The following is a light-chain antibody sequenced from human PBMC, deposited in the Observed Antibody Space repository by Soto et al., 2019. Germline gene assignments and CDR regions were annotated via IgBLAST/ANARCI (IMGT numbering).Light chain of an antibody. Sequence: EMVLTQSPDTLSLSPGERATLSCRPSQSVSGSDVAWYQQIRGQAPRLLIYDASTRASGIPDRYSGSGSGTDFTLTISGLEPEDFGVFYCQQYGSAPITFGQGTRLEIK. CDR1: QSVSGSD. V-gene: IGKV3-20*01. J-gene: IGKJ5*01. CDR3: QQYGSAPIT. CDR2: DAS.